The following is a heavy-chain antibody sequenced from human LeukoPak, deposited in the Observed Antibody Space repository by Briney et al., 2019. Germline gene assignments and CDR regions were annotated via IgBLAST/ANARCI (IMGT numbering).Heavy chain of an antibody. J-gene: IGHJ3*02. CDR2: IIPIFGTA. Sequence: ASVKVSCKASGGTFSSYAISWVRQAPGQGLEWMGGIIPIFGTANYAQKFQGRVTITADESTSTAYMELSSLSSEDTDVYYCARPNVDIVATIGDAFDIWGQGTMVTVSS. V-gene: IGHV1-69*13. CDR1: GGTFSSYA. CDR3: ARPNVDIVATIGDAFDI. D-gene: IGHD5-12*01.